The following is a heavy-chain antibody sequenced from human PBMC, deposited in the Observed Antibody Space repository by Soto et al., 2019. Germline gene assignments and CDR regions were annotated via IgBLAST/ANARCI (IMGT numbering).Heavy chain of an antibody. Sequence: GGSLRLSCAASGFTVSSYAMNWVRQAPGKGLEWVSSISSSGSNTYYADSVKGRFTISRDNSKNTLYLQMNSLRAEDTAIYYCAKTVWVADYWGQGTLVTVSS. CDR2: ISSSGSNT. D-gene: IGHD3-16*01. CDR3: AKTVWVADY. V-gene: IGHV3-23*01. J-gene: IGHJ4*02. CDR1: GFTVSSYA.